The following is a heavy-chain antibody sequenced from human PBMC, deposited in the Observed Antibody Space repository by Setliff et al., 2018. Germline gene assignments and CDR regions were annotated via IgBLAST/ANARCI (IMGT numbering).Heavy chain of an antibody. D-gene: IGHD3-3*01. CDR3: ARQAIFGSDAFDI. Sequence: GESLKISCKGSGYSFTNYWIGWVRQMPGKGLEWMGIIYPGDSDTRYSLSFQGQVTISADKSISTAYLQWSSLKASDTAMYYCARQAIFGSDAFDIWGQGTVVTVSS. CDR1: GYSFTNYW. V-gene: IGHV5-51*01. CDR2: IYPGDSDT. J-gene: IGHJ3*02.